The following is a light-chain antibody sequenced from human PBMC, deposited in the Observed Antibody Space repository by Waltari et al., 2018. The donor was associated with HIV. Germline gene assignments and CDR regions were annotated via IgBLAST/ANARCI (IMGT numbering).Light chain of an antibody. V-gene: IGLV6-57*04. CDR1: SGDIASKY. J-gene: IGLJ3*02. CDR2: EDN. Sequence: FILTQPHSVSESPGKTVIISCTRNSGDIASKYVQWYQQRPGSAPTPVIYEDNRRPSGVPDRFSGSIDSASNSAFLTISGLKTEDEAAYYCQSYDYTIQVFGGGTK. CDR3: QSYDYTIQV.